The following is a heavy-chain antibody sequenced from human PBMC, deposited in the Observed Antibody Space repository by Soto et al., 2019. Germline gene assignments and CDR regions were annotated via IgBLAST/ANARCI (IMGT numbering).Heavy chain of an antibody. Sequence: EVQLVESGGGLVQPGRSLRLSCAGSGFTVSDNYMDWVRQAPGKGLEWVGRTRNNANSYTTEYAASVTGRCTVSSDASMNSVYLQMNSLKPEATAVSYCVRTSHYVSWSWNFDYGGPGTLVTVSS. CDR3: VRTSHYVSWSWNFDY. CDR1: GFTVSDNY. CDR2: TRNNANSYTT. D-gene: IGHD3-10*01. J-gene: IGHJ4*02. V-gene: IGHV3-72*01.